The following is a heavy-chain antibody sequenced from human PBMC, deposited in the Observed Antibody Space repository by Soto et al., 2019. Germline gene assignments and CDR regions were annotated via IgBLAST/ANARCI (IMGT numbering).Heavy chain of an antibody. CDR2: ISYDGSNK. J-gene: IGHJ4*02. CDR3: AKGRAPGDYNTLDY. V-gene: IGHV3-30*18. Sequence: GQSLKISCAASGFTFSNYGMHWVRPAPGKGLEWVVVISYDGSNKYYADSVKGRFTISRDNSKNTLYLQMNSLRAEDTAVYYCAKGRAPGDYNTLDYWGQVTLVTVSS. D-gene: IGHD4-17*01. CDR1: GFTFSNYG.